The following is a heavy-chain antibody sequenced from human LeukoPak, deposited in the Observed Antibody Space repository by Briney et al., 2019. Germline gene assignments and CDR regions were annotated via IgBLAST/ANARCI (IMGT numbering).Heavy chain of an antibody. V-gene: IGHV4-39*01. CDR1: GGSISSTSYY. Sequence: SETLSLTCTVSGGSISSTSYYWGWIRQPPGKGLEWIGVMSNSGSTYYSPSLKSRVTIFVDTSKNQFSLKLTSVTAADTAIYYCGRVILGEAKSPIDCWGQGTLVTVPS. CDR3: GRVILGEAKSPIDC. CDR2: MSNSGST. D-gene: IGHD3-10*01. J-gene: IGHJ4*02.